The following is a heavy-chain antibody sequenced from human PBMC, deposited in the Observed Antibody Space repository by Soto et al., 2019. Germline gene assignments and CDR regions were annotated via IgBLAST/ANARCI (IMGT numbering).Heavy chain of an antibody. CDR3: ARALITIFGVDPNPSLDV. J-gene: IGHJ6*02. D-gene: IGHD3-3*01. CDR1: GRSFSGYY. CDR2: INHSGST. V-gene: IGHV4-34*01. Sequence: EPLSLTCAVYGRSFSGYYWSGIRQPPGKGLEWIGEINHSGSTNYNPSLKSRVTISVDTSKNQFSLKLSSVTAADTAVYYCARALITIFGVDPNPSLDVWGQGTTVTVS.